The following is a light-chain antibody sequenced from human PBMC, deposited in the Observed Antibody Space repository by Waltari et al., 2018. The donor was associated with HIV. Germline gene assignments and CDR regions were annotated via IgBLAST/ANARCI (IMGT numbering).Light chain of an antibody. CDR3: QQLDRYPRT. V-gene: IGKV1-9*01. Sequence: IPLTNHQSFLSASVGDRVTITCRASQGISSYLAWYQQKPGKPPKLLIFEASTLQSGVPSRFRGSGFGTEFTLTISSLYPEDFATYSCQQLDRYPRTFGQGTKVEIK. CDR1: QGISSY. J-gene: IGKJ1*01. CDR2: EAS.